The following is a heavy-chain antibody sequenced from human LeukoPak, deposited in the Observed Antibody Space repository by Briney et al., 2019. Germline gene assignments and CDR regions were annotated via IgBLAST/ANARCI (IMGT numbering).Heavy chain of an antibody. V-gene: IGHV3-23*01. CDR3: AKVVYGSGSYYLYYYYGMDV. D-gene: IGHD3-10*01. J-gene: IGHJ6*02. CDR1: GFTFIGYG. Sequence: PGRSLRLSCEASGFTFIGYGMHWVRQAPGKGLEWVSAISGSGGSTYYADSVKGRFTISRDNSKNTLYLQMNSLRAEDTAVYYCAKVVYGSGSYYLYYYYGMDVWGQGTTVTVSS. CDR2: ISGSGGST.